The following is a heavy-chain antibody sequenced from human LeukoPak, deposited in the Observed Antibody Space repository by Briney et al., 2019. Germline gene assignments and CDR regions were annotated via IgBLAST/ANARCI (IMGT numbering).Heavy chain of an antibody. CDR3: ASRYSSSWYVLDY. Sequence: GGSLRLSCAASGFTFSSYAMSWVRQAPGKGLEWVSAISGSGGSTYYADSVKGRFTSSRDNSKNTLYLQMNSLRAEDTAVYYCASRYSSSWYVLDYWGQGTLVTVST. V-gene: IGHV3-23*01. CDR2: ISGSGGST. CDR1: GFTFSSYA. J-gene: IGHJ4*02. D-gene: IGHD6-13*01.